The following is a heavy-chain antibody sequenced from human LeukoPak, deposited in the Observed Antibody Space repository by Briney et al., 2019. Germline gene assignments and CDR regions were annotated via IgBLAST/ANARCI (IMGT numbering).Heavy chain of an antibody. J-gene: IGHJ4*02. CDR1: GFTFSSYS. V-gene: IGHV3-21*01. CDR2: ISSSSSYI. Sequence: PGGSLRLSCAASGFTFSSYSMNWVRQAPGKGLEWVSSISSSSSYIYYADSVKGRFTISRDNAKNSLYLQMNSLRAEDTAVYYCARDGGSYNEVLIDYWGQGTLVTVSS. CDR3: ARDGGSYNEVLIDY. D-gene: IGHD1-26*01.